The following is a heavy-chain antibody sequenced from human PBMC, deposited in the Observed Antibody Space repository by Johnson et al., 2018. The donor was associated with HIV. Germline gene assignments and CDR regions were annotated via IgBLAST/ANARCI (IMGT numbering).Heavy chain of an antibody. J-gene: IGHJ3*02. Sequence: QVQLVESGGRVVQPGRSLRLSCAASGFTFSNYGMHCVRQAPGKGLEWVAVVSYDGSYKDYAYSVKGRFTISRDNSKNTMFLQINSLTTGYTAVFYCAKDLVGAGGFDIWGQGTMVTVSS. CDR3: AKDLVGAGGFDI. V-gene: IGHV3-30*18. CDR2: VSYDGSYK. CDR1: GFTFSNYG. D-gene: IGHD1-26*01.